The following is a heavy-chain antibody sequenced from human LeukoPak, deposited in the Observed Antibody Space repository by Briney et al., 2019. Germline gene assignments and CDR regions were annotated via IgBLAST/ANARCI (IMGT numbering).Heavy chain of an antibody. CDR2: TQSKTAQGIT. J-gene: IGHJ3*02. V-gene: IGHV3-15*01. Sequence: GGSLTPSCLPSTPTLSNTWMSCVRHAERRGRGWDGPTQSKTAQGITDYAGPGTARLTIPTDASQNTLYLQTNSLKNEDTAVYYCTTDRVYYYSSGYCGQHAFDIWGQGTMVTVSS. D-gene: IGHD3-22*01. CDR3: TTDRVYYYSSGYCGQHAFDI. CDR1: TPTLSNTW.